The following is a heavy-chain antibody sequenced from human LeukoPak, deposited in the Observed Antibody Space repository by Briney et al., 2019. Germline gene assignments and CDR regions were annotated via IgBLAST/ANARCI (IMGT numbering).Heavy chain of an antibody. Sequence: PSETLSLTCAVYGGSFSGYYWSWIRQPPGKGLEWIGEINHSGSTNYNPSLKSRVTISVDTSKNQFSLKLSSVTAADTAVYYCARVTYGDYVPSFFDYWGQGTLVTVSS. CDR1: GGSFSGYY. V-gene: IGHV4-34*01. CDR2: INHSGST. CDR3: ARVTYGDYVPSFFDY. D-gene: IGHD4-17*01. J-gene: IGHJ4*02.